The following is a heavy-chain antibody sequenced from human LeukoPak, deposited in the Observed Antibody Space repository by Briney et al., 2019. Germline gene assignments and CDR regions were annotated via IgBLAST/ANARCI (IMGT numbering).Heavy chain of an antibody. CDR3: ARSLYRIGGQLVPFDY. CDR2: ISAYNGNT. V-gene: IGHV1-18*01. Sequence: ASVKVSCKASGYTFTSYGISWVRQAPGQGLEWMGWISAYNGNTNYAQKLQGRVTMTADTSTSTAYMELRSLRSDGTAVYYCARSLYRIGGQLVPFDYWGQGTLVTVSS. D-gene: IGHD6-13*01. CDR1: GYTFTSYG. J-gene: IGHJ4*02.